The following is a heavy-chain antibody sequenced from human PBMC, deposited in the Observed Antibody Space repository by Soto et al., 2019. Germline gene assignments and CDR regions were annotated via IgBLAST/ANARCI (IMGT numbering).Heavy chain of an antibody. D-gene: IGHD6-13*01. J-gene: IGHJ4*02. Sequence: ASVKVSCKASGYTFTGYYMHWVRQAPGQRLEWMGWINASNGNTKYAQKFQGRVTITRDTSTSTAYMELSSLRSEDTAVYYCAREARRDSSSWYWRTFDYWGQGTLVTVSS. V-gene: IGHV1-3*01. CDR3: AREARRDSSSWYWRTFDY. CDR2: INASNGNT. CDR1: GYTFTGYY.